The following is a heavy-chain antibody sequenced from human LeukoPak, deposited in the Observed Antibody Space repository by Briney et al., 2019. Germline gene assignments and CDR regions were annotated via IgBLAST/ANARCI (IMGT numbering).Heavy chain of an antibody. CDR2: IYYSGST. CDR1: GGSISSHY. Sequence: SETLSLTCTVSGGSISSHYWSWIRQPPGKGLEWIGYIYYSGSTNYNPSHKSRVTISVDTSKNQFSLKLSSVTAADTAVYYCARGMAGTSYFFDSWGQGTLVTVSS. CDR3: ARGMAGTSYFFDS. J-gene: IGHJ4*02. D-gene: IGHD6-19*01. V-gene: IGHV4-59*08.